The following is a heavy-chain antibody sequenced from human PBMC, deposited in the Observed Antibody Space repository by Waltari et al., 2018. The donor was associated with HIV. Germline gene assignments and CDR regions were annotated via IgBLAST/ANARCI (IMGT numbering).Heavy chain of an antibody. CDR1: GVTFSKYW. CDR2: INGDESRI. CDR3: ARRHSSEGILDY. V-gene: IGHV3-74*01. D-gene: IGHD6-19*01. Sequence: VQLVESGGGIVQPGGSPRHSCVGSGVTFSKYWMHWVRQGPGKGLVWVSRINGDESRILYADSVKGRFTISRDNAGNTLYLQMNSLRAEDTAVYYCARRHSSEGILDYWGQGTLVTVSS. J-gene: IGHJ4*02.